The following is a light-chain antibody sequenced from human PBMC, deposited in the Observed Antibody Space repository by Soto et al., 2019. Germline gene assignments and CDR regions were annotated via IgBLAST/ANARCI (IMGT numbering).Light chain of an antibody. CDR3: QQYCSSPCT. V-gene: IGKV3-20*01. CDR1: QSVSSSY. CDR2: GTS. J-gene: IGKJ1*01. Sequence: EIVLTQSPGTLSLSPGERATLSCRASQSVSSSYLAWYQQKPGQAPRLLIYGTSSRATAIPARFSGSGSGTDFTLTISRLEPEDFAVYYCQQYCSSPCTFGQGTKVEIK.